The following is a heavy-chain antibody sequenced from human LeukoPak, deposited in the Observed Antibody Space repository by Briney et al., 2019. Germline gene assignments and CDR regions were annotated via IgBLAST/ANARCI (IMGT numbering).Heavy chain of an antibody. V-gene: IGHV4-61*02. CDR2: LFASGTT. CDR3: ARGAGYSREVNYYHYMDV. CDR1: GGHLRSGGYY. D-gene: IGHD5-12*01. Sequence: LSLPCTVSGGHLRSGGYYGRWIRPPAGEGLVWIGRLFASGTTNYNPSIKSRVTMSVDTSKNQFSLKLPSVTAAGTAVYYCARGAGYSREVNYYHYMDVWGKGTTVTVSS. J-gene: IGHJ6*03.